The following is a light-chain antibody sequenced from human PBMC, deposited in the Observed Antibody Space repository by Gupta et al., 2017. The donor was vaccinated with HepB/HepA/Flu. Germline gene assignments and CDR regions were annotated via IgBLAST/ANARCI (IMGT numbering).Light chain of an antibody. CDR3: QQYYSGPRT. Sequence: DIVLTQSPESLAVSLGERATINCKSSQTVLYSYDRKNYLAWYQQKPGKPPKVLIYEASIRAAGVPDRFSGRGSGTDFTLTVSNLQAEDVAVYYCQQYYSGPRTFGQGTKVEI. V-gene: IGKV4-1*01. CDR2: EAS. CDR1: QTVLYSYDRKNY. J-gene: IGKJ1*01.